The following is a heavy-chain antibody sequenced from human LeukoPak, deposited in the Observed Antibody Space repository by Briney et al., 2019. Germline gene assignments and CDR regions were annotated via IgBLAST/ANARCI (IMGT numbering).Heavy chain of an antibody. V-gene: IGHV3-66*02. CDR2: IYSGGST. Sequence: GGSLRLSCAASGFTVSSNYMSWVRQAPGKGLEWVSVIYSGGSTYYADSVKGRFTISRDNSKNTLYLQMNSLRAEDTAVYYCARGPPYYDFWSGYCRFDYWGQGTLVTVSS. CDR1: GFTVSSNY. CDR3: ARGPPYYDFWSGYCRFDY. J-gene: IGHJ4*02. D-gene: IGHD3-3*01.